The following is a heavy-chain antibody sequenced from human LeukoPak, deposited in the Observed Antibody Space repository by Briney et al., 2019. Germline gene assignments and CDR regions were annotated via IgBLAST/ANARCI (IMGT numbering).Heavy chain of an antibody. J-gene: IGHJ6*02. Sequence: SVKVSCKASGGTFSSYTISWVRQAPGQGLEWMGRIIPILGIANYAQKFQGRVTITADKSTSTAYMELSSLRSEDTAVYYCARIALRYEMPEIEYYYYGMDVWGQGTTVTVSS. CDR2: IIPILGIA. CDR1: GGTFSSYT. CDR3: ARIALRYEMPEIEYYYYGMDV. V-gene: IGHV1-69*02. D-gene: IGHD3-9*01.